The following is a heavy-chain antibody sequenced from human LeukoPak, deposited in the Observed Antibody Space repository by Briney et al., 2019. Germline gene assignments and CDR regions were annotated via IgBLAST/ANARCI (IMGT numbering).Heavy chain of an antibody. D-gene: IGHD5-12*01. J-gene: IGHJ4*02. CDR3: ARDQGSIVATSYFDY. CDR2: IVVGSGNT. CDR1: GFTFTSSA. V-gene: IGHV1-58*01. Sequence: SVKVSCKASGFTFTSSAVQWVRQARGQRLEWIGWIVVGSGNTNYAQKFQERVTMTRDTSTSTVYMELSSLRSEDTAVYYCARDQGSIVATSYFDYWGQGTLVTVSS.